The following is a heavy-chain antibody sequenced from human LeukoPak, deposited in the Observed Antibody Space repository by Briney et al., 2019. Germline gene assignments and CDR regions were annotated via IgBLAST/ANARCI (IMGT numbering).Heavy chain of an antibody. CDR3: ARGPHYGSGSYGY. CDR2: ISYDGSNK. Sequence: GGSLRLSCAASGFTFSSFAMDWVRQAPGKGLEWVAVISYDGSNKYYAVSVKGRFTISRDNSKNTLYLQMNSLRAEDTAVYYCARGPHYGSGSYGYWGQGTLVTVSS. V-gene: IGHV3-30*04. D-gene: IGHD3-10*01. J-gene: IGHJ4*02. CDR1: GFTFSSFA.